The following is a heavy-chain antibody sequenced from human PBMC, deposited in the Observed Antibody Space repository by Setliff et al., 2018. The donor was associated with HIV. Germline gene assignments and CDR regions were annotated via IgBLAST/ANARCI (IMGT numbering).Heavy chain of an antibody. J-gene: IGHJ4*02. D-gene: IGHD6-19*01. CDR2: IHTTGST. CDR3: ASGREAVAGALHFDY. V-gene: IGHV4-61*09. Sequence: SETLSLTCTVSGSSISSGSYYWSWIRQPAGKGLEWIGQIHTTGSTNYNPSLKSRVTISVDTSKNQFSLKLNSATAADTAVYYCASGREAVAGALHFDYWGQGPLVTVSS. CDR1: GSSISSGSYY.